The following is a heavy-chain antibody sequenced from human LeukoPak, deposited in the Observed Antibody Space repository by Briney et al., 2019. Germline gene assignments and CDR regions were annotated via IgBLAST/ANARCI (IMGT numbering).Heavy chain of an antibody. D-gene: IGHD6-13*01. V-gene: IGHV4-39*01. J-gene: IGHJ5*02. CDR3: ARQGTLRAFRRAWYETAPPNWFDP. CDR1: GDSISNTNSY. CDR2: IYYARTT. Sequence: SETLSLTCSVSGDSISNTNSYWGWIRQSPGKGFEWIGTIYYARTTYYNPSLESRVTMSLDTSKSQFSLKLTSVTAADTAVYYCARQGTLRAFRRAWYETAPPNWFDPWGQGIPVTVSS.